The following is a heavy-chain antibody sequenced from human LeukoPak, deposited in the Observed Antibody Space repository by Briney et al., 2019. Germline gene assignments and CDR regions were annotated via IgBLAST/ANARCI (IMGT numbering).Heavy chain of an antibody. Sequence: GGSLRLSCAASGFTFSSYWMHWVRQAPGKGLVWVSRINSDGSSTSYADSVKGRFTISRDNAKTTLCLQMNSLRAEDTAVYYCARGGRIAARPLDYWGQGTLVTVSS. J-gene: IGHJ4*02. V-gene: IGHV3-74*01. CDR1: GFTFSSYW. CDR3: ARGGRIAARPLDY. D-gene: IGHD6-6*01. CDR2: INSDGSST.